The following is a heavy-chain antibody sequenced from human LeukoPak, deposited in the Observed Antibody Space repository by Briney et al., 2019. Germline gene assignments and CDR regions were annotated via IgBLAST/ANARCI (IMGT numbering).Heavy chain of an antibody. V-gene: IGHV1-8*01. CDR2: VSPNSNNL. J-gene: IGHJ6*02. CDR1: GYTFTSYA. CDR3: ARGVVEGVDV. Sequence: GASVKVSCKASGYTFTSYAINWVRQAAGQGLEWVGWVSPNSNNLGYAQQLQGRVTMTRDTSISTAYMELRSLTSEDTAVYYCARGVVEGVDVWGQGTTVTVSS. D-gene: IGHD3-16*02.